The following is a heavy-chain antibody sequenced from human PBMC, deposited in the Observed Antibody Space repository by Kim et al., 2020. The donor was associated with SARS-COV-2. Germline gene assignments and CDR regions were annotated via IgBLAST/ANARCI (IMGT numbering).Heavy chain of an antibody. J-gene: IGHJ4*02. CDR3: ARAPPTSWDGIYFDY. CDR1: GGSFSGYY. CDR2: INHSGST. D-gene: IGHD1-26*01. Sequence: SETLSLTCAVYGGSFSGYYWSWIRQPPGKGLEWIGEINHSGSTNYNPSLKSRVTISVDTSKNQFSLKLSSVTAADTAVYYCARAPPTSWDGIYFDYWGQGTLVTVSS. V-gene: IGHV4-34*01.